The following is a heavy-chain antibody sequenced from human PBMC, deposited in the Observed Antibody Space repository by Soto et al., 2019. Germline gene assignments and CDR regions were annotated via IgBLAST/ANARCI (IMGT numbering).Heavy chain of an antibody. V-gene: IGHV3-30*18. CDR2: ILFDGNNK. CDR3: AKLGFDSSGASSVFDY. J-gene: IGHJ4*02. CDR1: GFSFMAYT. Sequence: QVQLVESGGGVVQPGRSLRLSCAASGFSFMAYTMHWVRQAPGKGLEWVALILFDGNNKYYADSVKGRVTISRDNSKNTLDLQMNSVRPEDTAVYYCAKLGFDSSGASSVFDYWGQGTLVTVSS. D-gene: IGHD3-22*01.